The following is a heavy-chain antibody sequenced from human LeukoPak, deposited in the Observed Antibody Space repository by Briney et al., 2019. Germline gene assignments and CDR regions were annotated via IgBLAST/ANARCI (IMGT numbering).Heavy chain of an antibody. D-gene: IGHD6-13*01. CDR1: GYTFTCYY. J-gene: IGHJ5*02. V-gene: IGHV1-2*04. CDR3: ARSAEQQLARTWFDP. Sequence: ASVKVSCKPSGYTFTCYYMHWVRQAPRQGLEWMGWINPNIGGTNYAQKFQRWVTITRDKSISTAYMELSRLRSDDTAVYYCARSAEQQLARTWFDPWGQGTLVTVSS. CDR2: INPNIGGT.